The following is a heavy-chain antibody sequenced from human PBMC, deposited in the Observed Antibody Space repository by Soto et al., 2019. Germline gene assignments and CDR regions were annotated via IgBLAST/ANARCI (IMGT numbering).Heavy chain of an antibody. V-gene: IGHV4-31*03. CDR2: IYYSGST. CDR1: GGSISSGGYY. J-gene: IGHJ6*02. D-gene: IGHD1-26*01. CDR3: ARVQGELLRDYYYYGRDV. Sequence: SETLSLTCTVSGGSISSGGYYWSWIRQHPGKGLEWIGYIYYSGSTYYNPSLKSRVTISVDTSKNQFSLKLSSVTAADTAVYYCARVQGELLRDYYYYGRDVGGQGTTVTVSS.